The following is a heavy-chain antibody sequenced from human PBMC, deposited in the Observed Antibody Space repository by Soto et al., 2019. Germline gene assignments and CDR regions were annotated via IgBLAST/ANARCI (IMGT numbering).Heavy chain of an antibody. V-gene: IGHV1-18*01. D-gene: IGHD4-17*01. J-gene: IGHJ6*02. Sequence: QVQLVQSGAEVKKPGASVKVSCKASGYTFTSYGISWVRQAPGQGLEWMGWISAYNGNTNYAQKLQGRVTMTTDTSTSTAYMELGSLRSDDTAVYYCARDRGYGDYGGYYYYYGMDVWGQGTTVTVSS. CDR2: ISAYNGNT. CDR3: ARDRGYGDYGGYYYYYGMDV. CDR1: GYTFTSYG.